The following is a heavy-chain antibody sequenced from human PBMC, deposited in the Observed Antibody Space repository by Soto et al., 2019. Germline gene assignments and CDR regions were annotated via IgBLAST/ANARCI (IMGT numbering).Heavy chain of an antibody. V-gene: IGHV5-51*01. CDR2: IYPGDSDT. D-gene: IGHD5-18*01. J-gene: IGHJ6*02. Sequence: PGESLKISCKGSGYSFTSYWIGWVRQMPGKGLEWMGIIYPGDSDTRYSPSFQGQVTISADKSISTAYLQWSSLKASDTAMYYCARHNLDTAMGPHRYYYGMDVWGQGTTVTVSS. CDR3: ARHNLDTAMGPHRYYYGMDV. CDR1: GYSFTSYW.